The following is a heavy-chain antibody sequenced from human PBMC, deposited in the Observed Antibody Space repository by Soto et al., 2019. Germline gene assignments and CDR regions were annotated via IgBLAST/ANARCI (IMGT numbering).Heavy chain of an antibody. V-gene: IGHV4-30-4*01. Sequence: SETLSLTCTVSGGSINSGDYYWTWVRQPPGKGLEWIGNIFHSGSTYYTPSLQSRVTISLDTSKNHFPLKLSSVTPADTAVYYCARDRYYGSGTYYNFYSGMDVWGQGTTVT. CDR1: GGSINSGDYY. J-gene: IGHJ6*02. CDR2: IFHSGST. D-gene: IGHD3-10*01. CDR3: ARDRYYGSGTYYNFYSGMDV.